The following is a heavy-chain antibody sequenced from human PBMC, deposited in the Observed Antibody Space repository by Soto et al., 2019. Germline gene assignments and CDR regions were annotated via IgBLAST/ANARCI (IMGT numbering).Heavy chain of an antibody. CDR3: ARFFGSGVDY. Sequence: EVQLVESGGGLVQPGGSLRLSCVASGFTFSTDTMNWVRQAPGKGLEWVAHISTSGATRYYADSVKGRFTISRDNAKTSLYLKMDSRRNEDTAVYYCARFFGSGVDYWGQGTLVTVSS. CDR2: ISTSGATR. D-gene: IGHD6-19*01. J-gene: IGHJ4*02. CDR1: GFTFSTDT. V-gene: IGHV3-48*02.